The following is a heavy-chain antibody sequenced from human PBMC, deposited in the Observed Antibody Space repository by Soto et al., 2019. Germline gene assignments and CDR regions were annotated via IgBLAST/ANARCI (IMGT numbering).Heavy chain of an antibody. J-gene: IGHJ4*02. CDR3: ARDGDIRIRAGCS. V-gene: IGHV1-18*01. CDR2: ISAYNGNT. Sequence: QVQLVQSGAEVKKPGASVKVSCKASGYPFTSYGISWVRQAPGQGLEWMGWISAYNGNTNYAQKFQGRVTMTTATSTSTAYMELRRLRYDDTAVYYCARDGDIRIRAGCSWGQGTLVTVSS. CDR1: GYPFTSYG. D-gene: IGHD2-15*01.